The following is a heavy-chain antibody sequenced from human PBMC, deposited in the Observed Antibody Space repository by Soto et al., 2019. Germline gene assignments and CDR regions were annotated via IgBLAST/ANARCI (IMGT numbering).Heavy chain of an antibody. Sequence: QVQLVQSGAEVKKPGSSVKVSCKASGGTFSSYAISWVRQAPGQGPEWMGGIIPIFGTANYAQKFQGRVTITADESTSTAYMELSSLRSEDTAVYYCARGGSDYYDSSGSPTFDYWGQGTLVTVSS. V-gene: IGHV1-69*01. D-gene: IGHD3-22*01. J-gene: IGHJ4*02. CDR3: ARGGSDYYDSSGSPTFDY. CDR1: GGTFSSYA. CDR2: IIPIFGTA.